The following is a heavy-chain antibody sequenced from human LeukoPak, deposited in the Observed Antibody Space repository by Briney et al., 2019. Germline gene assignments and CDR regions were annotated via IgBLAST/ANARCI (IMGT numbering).Heavy chain of an antibody. CDR3: AREDIPYYYMDV. D-gene: IGHD2-2*02. J-gene: IGHJ6*03. Sequence: SETLSLTCTVSGGSISSGDYYWSWIRQPPGKGLEWIGYIYYSGSTYYNPSLKSRVTISVDTSKNQFSLKLSSVTAADTAVYYCAREDIPYYYMDVWGKGTTVTVSS. CDR2: IYYSGST. CDR1: GGSISSGDYY. V-gene: IGHV4-30-4*08.